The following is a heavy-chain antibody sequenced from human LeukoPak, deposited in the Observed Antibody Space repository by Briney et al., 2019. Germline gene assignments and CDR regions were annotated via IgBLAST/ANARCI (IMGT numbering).Heavy chain of an antibody. J-gene: IGHJ4*02. V-gene: IGHV3-30*18. CDR1: GLTVSSTY. CDR2: ISHDGNNK. D-gene: IGHD6-19*01. CDR3: AKSGLSSGWYPYDN. Sequence: GGSLRLSCAASGLTVSSTYLSWVRQAPGKGLEWLAVISHDGNNKYYADSVRGRFTLSRDNSKNTLYLQMNSLRAEDTAVYYCAKSGLSSGWYPYDNWGQGALVTVSS.